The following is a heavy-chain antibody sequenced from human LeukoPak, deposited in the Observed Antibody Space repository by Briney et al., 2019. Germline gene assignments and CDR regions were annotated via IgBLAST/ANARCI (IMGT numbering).Heavy chain of an antibody. V-gene: IGHV3-9*01. CDR1: GFTFDDYA. D-gene: IGHD3-22*01. Sequence: SLRLSCAASGFTFDDYAMHWVRQAPGKGLEWVSGISWNSGSIGYADSVKGRFTITRDNAKNSLYLQMNSLRAEDTALYYCAKALAGYYYDSSGYSDYYYYYGMDVWGQGTTVTVSS. CDR2: ISWNSGSI. J-gene: IGHJ6*02. CDR3: AKALAGYYYDSSGYSDYYYYYGMDV.